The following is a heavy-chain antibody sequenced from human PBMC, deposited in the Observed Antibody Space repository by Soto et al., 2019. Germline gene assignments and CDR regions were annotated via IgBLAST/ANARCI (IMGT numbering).Heavy chain of an antibody. J-gene: IGHJ4*02. CDR3: AKDNDLDRDGPFDY. V-gene: IGHV3-9*01. D-gene: IGHD2-2*03. Sequence: EMQLVESGGGSVQPGRSLRPSCAASGFSFDDYGMHWVPQGPGKGLEWVSGISWNSGDIYYSDSLKGRFTISRDNAKKSLYLQMNSLRTEDTALYYCAKDNDLDRDGPFDYWGQGILVTVSS. CDR2: ISWNSGDI. CDR1: GFSFDDYG.